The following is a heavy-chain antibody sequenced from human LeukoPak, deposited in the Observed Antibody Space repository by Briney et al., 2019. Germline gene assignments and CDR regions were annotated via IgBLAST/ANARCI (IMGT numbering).Heavy chain of an antibody. CDR1: GFTFDDYA. Sequence: TGGSLRLSCAASGFTFDDYAMHWVRQAPGKGLEWVSGISWNSGSIGYADSVKGRFTISRDNAKNSLYLQMNSLRAEDMALYYCATQPSRRNRAFDIWGQGTMVTVSS. CDR3: ATQPSRRNRAFDI. V-gene: IGHV3-9*03. D-gene: IGHD2/OR15-2a*01. J-gene: IGHJ3*02. CDR2: ISWNSGSI.